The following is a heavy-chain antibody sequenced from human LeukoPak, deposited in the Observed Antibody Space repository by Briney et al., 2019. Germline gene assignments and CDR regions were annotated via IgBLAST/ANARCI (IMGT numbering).Heavy chain of an antibody. CDR2: ISSSSSYI. D-gene: IGHD6-13*01. CDR3: ARLRIAAAGDWFDP. Sequence: PGGSLRLSCAASGFTFSSYSMNWVRQAPGKGLEWVSSISSSSSYIYYADSVKGRFTISRDNAKNSLYLQMNSLRAGDTAVYYCARLRIAAAGDWFDPWGQGTLVTVSS. CDR1: GFTFSSYS. J-gene: IGHJ5*02. V-gene: IGHV3-21*01.